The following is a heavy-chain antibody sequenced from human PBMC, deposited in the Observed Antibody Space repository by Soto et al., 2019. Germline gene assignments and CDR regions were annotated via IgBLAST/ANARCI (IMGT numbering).Heavy chain of an antibody. CDR1: GFTFSSYV. V-gene: IGHV3-23*01. CDR2: ISGSGGST. CDR3: AKDRDIMNPIYGSP. Sequence: EVQLLESGGGLAQPGGSLRLSCAVSGFTFSSYVMSWVRQAPGKGLEWVSGISGSGGSTYYADSVKGRFTISRDNSKNTQYLQMNSLRAEDTAVYYCAKDRDIMNPIYGSPWGQGTLVTVSS. J-gene: IGHJ5*02. D-gene: IGHD3-16*01.